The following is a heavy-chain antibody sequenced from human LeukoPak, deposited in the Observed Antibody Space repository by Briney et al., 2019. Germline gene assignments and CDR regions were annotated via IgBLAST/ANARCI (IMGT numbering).Heavy chain of an antibody. CDR3: ATELSCFGGLV. CDR1: GFTFSSYA. CDR2: ISGSGGST. J-gene: IGHJ4*02. Sequence: GGSLRLFCAASGFTFSSYAMSWVRQAPGKGREWVSAISGSGGSTYYADSVKGRFTISRDNSKNTLYLQMNSLRVEDAAIYYCATELSCFGGLVWGQGTLVTVSS. V-gene: IGHV3-23*01. D-gene: IGHD4-23*01.